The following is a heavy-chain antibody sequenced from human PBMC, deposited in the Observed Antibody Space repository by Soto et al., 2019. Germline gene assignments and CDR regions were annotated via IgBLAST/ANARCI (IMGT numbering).Heavy chain of an antibody. J-gene: IGHJ6*02. CDR1: GYTFTGYY. D-gene: IGHD3-9*01. Sequence: ASVKVSCKASGYTFTGYYMHWVRQAPGQGLEWMGWINPNSGGTNYAQKFQGWVTMTRDTSISTAYMELSRLRSDDTAVYYCARDLAYYDILTGQPYYYGMDVWGQGTTVNVSS. CDR3: ARDLAYYDILTGQPYYYGMDV. V-gene: IGHV1-2*04. CDR2: INPNSGGT.